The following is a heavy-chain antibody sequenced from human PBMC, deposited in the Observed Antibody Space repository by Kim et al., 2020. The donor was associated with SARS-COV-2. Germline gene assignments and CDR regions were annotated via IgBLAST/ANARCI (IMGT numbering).Heavy chain of an antibody. CDR2: IRNNGGNK. Sequence: GGSLRLSCAASGFTFSSYGMRWVRQAPGKGLEAVAGIRNNGGNKYSTDSVKGRFSISRDNSRNTLYLQMNSLRAEDTAVYYCAKSQTGWYINFMDVW. V-gene: IGHV3-33*06. CDR1: GFTFSSYG. J-gene: IGHJ6*03. D-gene: IGHD2-8*02. CDR3: AKSQTGWYINFMDV.